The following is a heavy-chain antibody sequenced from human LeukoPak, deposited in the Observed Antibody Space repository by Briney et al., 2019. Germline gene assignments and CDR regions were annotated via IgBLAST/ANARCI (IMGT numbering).Heavy chain of an antibody. V-gene: IGHV3-21*01. CDR1: GFTFSSYS. J-gene: IGHJ6*02. CDR2: ISSSSSYI. Sequence: PGGSLRLSCAASGFTFSSYSVNWVRQAPGKELEWVSSISSSSSYIYYADSVKGRFTISRDNAKNSLYLQMNSLRAEDTAVYYCARDRATTDYYYGMDVWGQGTTVTVSS. CDR3: ARDRATTDYYYGMDV. D-gene: IGHD4-17*01.